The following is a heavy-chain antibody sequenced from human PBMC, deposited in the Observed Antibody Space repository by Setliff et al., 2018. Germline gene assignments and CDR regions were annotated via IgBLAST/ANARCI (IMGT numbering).Heavy chain of an antibody. CDR3: ARDNTILGATDH. J-gene: IGHJ5*02. V-gene: IGHV4-4*07. CDR1: GGSTNNYH. Sequence: SETLSLTCTVSGGSTNNYHWTWIRQPAGKGLEWVGRLHTSGSTTYNPALNSRVTISVDTSTNQFSLRLTSLTAADTAVYFCARDNTILGATDHWGQGTLVTVSS. CDR2: LHTSGST. D-gene: IGHD1-26*01.